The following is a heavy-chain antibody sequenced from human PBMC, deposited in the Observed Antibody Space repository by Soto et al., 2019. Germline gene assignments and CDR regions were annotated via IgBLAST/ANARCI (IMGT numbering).Heavy chain of an antibody. V-gene: IGHV3-74*01. J-gene: IGHJ5*02. CDR3: ASGHVMVYATPTEYNWFDP. D-gene: IGHD2-8*01. Sequence: PGGSLRLSCVASGVTFSGYWMHWVRQAPGKGLVWVSRINSDGSSTSYADSVKGRFTISRDNAKNTLYLQMNSLRAEDTAVYYCASGHVMVYATPTEYNWFDPWGQGTLVTVSS. CDR1: GVTFSGYW. CDR2: INSDGSST.